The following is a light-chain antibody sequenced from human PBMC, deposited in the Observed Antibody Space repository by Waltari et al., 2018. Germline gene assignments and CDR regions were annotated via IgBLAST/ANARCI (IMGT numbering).Light chain of an antibody. V-gene: IGKV1-9*01. CDR2: AAS. CDR3: QQFNASPRT. Sequence: IQLTQSPSSLSASVGDRVTITCRVSQGVNVYLAWYQQKPGKAPKLLIYAASTLQSGVSSRFSGSGSGTDFTLTINSLQPEEIATYYCQQFNASPRTFGQGTNVEIK. J-gene: IGKJ1*01. CDR1: QGVNVY.